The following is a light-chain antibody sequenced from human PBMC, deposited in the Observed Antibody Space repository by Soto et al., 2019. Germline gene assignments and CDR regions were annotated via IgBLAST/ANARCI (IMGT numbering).Light chain of an antibody. V-gene: IGKV1-16*01. CDR2: GAS. Sequence: DIQMAQSPSSLSASIGDRVTITCRASQGISEYLAWYQQRPGNAPNLLIYGASTLKSGVPSRFSGSGSGTEFTLTISSLQPDDFATYYCQHYNSYSEAFGQGTKVDIK. CDR3: QHYNSYSEA. CDR1: QGISEY. J-gene: IGKJ1*01.